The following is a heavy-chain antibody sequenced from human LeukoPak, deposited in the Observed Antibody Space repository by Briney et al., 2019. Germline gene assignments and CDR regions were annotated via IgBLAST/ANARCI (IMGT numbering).Heavy chain of an antibody. D-gene: IGHD3-22*01. CDR2: INPSGGST. J-gene: IGHJ4*02. V-gene: IGHV1-46*01. Sequence: ASVKVSCKASGYTFTSYYMHWVRQAPGQGLEWMGIINPSGGSTSYAQKFQGRATMTRDMSTSTVYMELSSLRSEDTAVYYCARGYYYDSSGYYPHFDYWGQGTLVTVSS. CDR3: ARGYYYDSSGYYPHFDY. CDR1: GYTFTSYY.